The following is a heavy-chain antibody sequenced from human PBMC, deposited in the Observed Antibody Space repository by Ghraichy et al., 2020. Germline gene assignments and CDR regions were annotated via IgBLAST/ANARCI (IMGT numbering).Heavy chain of an antibody. J-gene: IGHJ6*02. CDR3: ARGRWDIVVVPAAIEGSYYYYGMDV. D-gene: IGHD2-2*02. Sequence: SETLSLTCAVYGGSFSGYYWSWIRQPPGKGLEWIGEINHSGSTNYNQSLKSRVTISVDTSKNQFSLKLSSVTAADTAVYYCARGRWDIVVVPAAIEGSYYYYGMDVWGQGTTVTVSS. V-gene: IGHV4-34*01. CDR2: INHSGST. CDR1: GGSFSGYY.